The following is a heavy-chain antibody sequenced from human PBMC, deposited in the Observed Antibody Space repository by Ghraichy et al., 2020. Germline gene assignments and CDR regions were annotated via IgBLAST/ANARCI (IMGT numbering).Heavy chain of an antibody. CDR3: ARGDFWSGSHDY. J-gene: IGHJ4*02. CDR2: IGTAGDT. CDR1: GFTFSSYD. Sequence: LSLTCAASGFTFSSYDMHWVRQATGKGLEWVSAIGTAGDTYYPGSVKGRFTISRENAKNSLYLQMNSLRAGDTAVYYCARGDFWSGSHDYWGQGTLVTVSS. V-gene: IGHV3-13*04. D-gene: IGHD3-3*01.